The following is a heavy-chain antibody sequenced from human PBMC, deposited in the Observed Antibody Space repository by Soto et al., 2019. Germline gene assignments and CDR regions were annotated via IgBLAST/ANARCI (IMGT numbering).Heavy chain of an antibody. J-gene: IGHJ6*02. V-gene: IGHV3-33*01. CDR1: GFTFSSYG. Sequence: GGSLRLSCAASGFTFSSYGMHWVRQAPGKGLEWVAVIWYDGSNKYYADSVKGRFTISRDNSKNTLYLQMNSLRAEDTAVYYCARDGYSSSSSYYYGMDVWGQGTTVTVSS. CDR3: ARDGYSSSSSYYYGMDV. CDR2: IWYDGSNK. D-gene: IGHD6-6*01.